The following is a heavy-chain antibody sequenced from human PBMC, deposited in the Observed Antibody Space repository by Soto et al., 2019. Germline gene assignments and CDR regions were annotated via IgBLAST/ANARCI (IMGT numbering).Heavy chain of an antibody. CDR3: ARSSGGNFGIIIEGSNWFDP. J-gene: IGHJ5*02. CDR1: GYTFTGYY. D-gene: IGHD3-3*01. V-gene: IGHV1-2*02. Sequence: ASVKVYCKSSGYTFTGYYMHWVRQAPGQVLVWMGWINPNSGCTNYAQKFQGRVTMTRDTSISTVYMELGSLRSDDTAIYYCARSSGGNFGIIIEGSNWFDPWGQGTLVTVSS. CDR2: INPNSGCT.